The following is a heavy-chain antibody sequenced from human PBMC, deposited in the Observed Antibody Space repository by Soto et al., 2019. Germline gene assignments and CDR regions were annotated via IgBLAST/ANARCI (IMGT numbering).Heavy chain of an antibody. CDR2: TNPGESRK. CDR1: KSNFNSNW. Sequence: EVQLAESGGGLVQPGGSLRLSCTASKSNFNSNWMTWVRQAPGKGLEWVANTNPGESRKYYVDSVKGRFTVSRDNAKNSVYLQMNNLRVDDTAVYYCASDPEYGAFDYWGLGVLVTVSS. D-gene: IGHD2-2*01. V-gene: IGHV3-7*01. J-gene: IGHJ4*02. CDR3: ASDPEYGAFDY.